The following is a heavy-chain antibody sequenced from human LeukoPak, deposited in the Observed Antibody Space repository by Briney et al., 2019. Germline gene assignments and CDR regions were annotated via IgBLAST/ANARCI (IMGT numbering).Heavy chain of an antibody. Sequence: GGSLRLSCAASGFTFSDYYMSWIRQAPGEGLEWVSYISSSGSTIYYADSVKGRFTISRDNAKNSLYLQMNSLRAEDTAVYYCARAPITYYYDSSPFDYWGQGTLVTVSS. V-gene: IGHV3-11*01. J-gene: IGHJ4*02. CDR2: ISSSGSTI. D-gene: IGHD3-22*01. CDR1: GFTFSDYY. CDR3: ARAPITYYYDSSPFDY.